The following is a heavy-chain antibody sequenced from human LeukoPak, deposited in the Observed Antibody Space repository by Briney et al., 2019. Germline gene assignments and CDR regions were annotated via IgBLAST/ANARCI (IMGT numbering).Heavy chain of an antibody. CDR2: IIPIFGTA. CDR1: GGTFSSYA. V-gene: IGHV1-69*05. Sequence: SVKVSCKASGGTFSSYAISWVRQAPGQGLEWMGRIIPIFGTANYAQTLQGRVTITTDESTSTAYMELSSLRSEDTAVYYCARASYSSSSTFDYWGQGNLVTVSS. CDR3: ARASYSSSSTFDY. J-gene: IGHJ4*02. D-gene: IGHD6-6*01.